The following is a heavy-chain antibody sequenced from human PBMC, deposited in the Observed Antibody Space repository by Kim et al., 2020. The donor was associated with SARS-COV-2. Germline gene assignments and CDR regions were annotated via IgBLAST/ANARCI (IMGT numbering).Heavy chain of an antibody. D-gene: IGHD6-19*01. Sequence: SLKSRVTISVDTSKNQFSLKLSSVTAADTAVYYWARERHIAVAGGSFDYWGQGTLVTVSS. J-gene: IGHJ4*02. CDR3: ARERHIAVAGGSFDY. V-gene: IGHV4-59*01.